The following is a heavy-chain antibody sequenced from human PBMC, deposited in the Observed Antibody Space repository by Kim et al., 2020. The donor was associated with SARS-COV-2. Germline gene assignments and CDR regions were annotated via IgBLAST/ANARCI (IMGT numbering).Heavy chain of an antibody. CDR3: SRGAIRAGYSFGNFDY. Sequence: GGSLRLSCAASGFTVSGYYMRWVRQAPGKGLEWVSVIYSGGSRYYSASVVGRFTISCDNSTKKLYLQLNSMIAADDTVFYCSRGAIRAGYSFGNFDYWG. CDR1: GFTVSGYY. J-gene: IGHJ4*01. CDR2: IYSGGSR. D-gene: IGHD4-4*01. V-gene: IGHV3-53*01.